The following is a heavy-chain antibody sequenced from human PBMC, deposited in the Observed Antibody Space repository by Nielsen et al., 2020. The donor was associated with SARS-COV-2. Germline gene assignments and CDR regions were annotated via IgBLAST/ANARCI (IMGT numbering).Heavy chain of an antibody. CDR1: GGSITTYY. V-gene: IGHV4-59*13. D-gene: IGHD7-27*01. Sequence: SETLSLTFAVSGGSITTYYWHWIRQSPGKGLEWIGYIYYSGNTNYNPSLKSRVTISVDTSKNQFSLKLSSVTAADTAVYYCARDDDNWGSLAYWGQGTLVTVSS. CDR2: IYYSGNT. CDR3: ARDDDNWGSLAY. J-gene: IGHJ4*02.